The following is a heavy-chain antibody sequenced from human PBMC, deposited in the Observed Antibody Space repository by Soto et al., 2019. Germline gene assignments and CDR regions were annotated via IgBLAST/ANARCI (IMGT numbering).Heavy chain of an antibody. CDR2: IIPIFGTA. D-gene: IGHD3-3*01. V-gene: IGHV1-69*06. CDR1: GGTFSSYA. Sequence: GASVKVSCKASGGTFSSYAISWVRQAPGQGLEWMGGIIPIFGTANYAQKFQGRVTITADKSTSTAYMELSSLRSEDTAVYYCARDRGFLEWLGHNWFDPWGQGTLVTVSS. J-gene: IGHJ5*02. CDR3: ARDRGFLEWLGHNWFDP.